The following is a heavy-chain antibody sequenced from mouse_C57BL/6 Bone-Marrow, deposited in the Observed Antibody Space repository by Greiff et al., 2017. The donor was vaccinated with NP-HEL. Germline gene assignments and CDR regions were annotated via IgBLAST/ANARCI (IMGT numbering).Heavy chain of an antibody. Sequence: QVQLQQSGPGLVQPSPSLSITCTVSGFSLTSYGVHWVRQSPGKGLEWLGVIWRGGSTDYNAAFMSRLSITKDNSKSQVFFKMNSLQADDTAIYYCAKTRYYYGSSPYAMDYWGQGTSVTVAS. D-gene: IGHD1-1*01. CDR3: AKTRYYYGSSPYAMDY. CDR1: GFSLTSYG. CDR2: IWRGGST. J-gene: IGHJ4*01. V-gene: IGHV2-5*01.